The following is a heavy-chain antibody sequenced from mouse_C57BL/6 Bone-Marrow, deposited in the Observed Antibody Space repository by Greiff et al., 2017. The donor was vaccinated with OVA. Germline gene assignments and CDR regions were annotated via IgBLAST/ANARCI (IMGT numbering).Heavy chain of an antibody. CDR1: GYTFTDYT. CDR3: ARHEDGGLPYYYAMDY. CDR2: FYPGSGSI. D-gene: IGHD2-4*01. V-gene: IGHV1-62-2*01. Sequence: VQLQQSGAELVKPGASVKLSCKASGYTFTDYTIHWVKQRSGQGLEWIGWFYPGSGSIKYNEKFKDKATLTADKSSSTVYMELSRLTSEDSAVYFCARHEDGGLPYYYAMDYWGQGTSVTVSS. J-gene: IGHJ4*01.